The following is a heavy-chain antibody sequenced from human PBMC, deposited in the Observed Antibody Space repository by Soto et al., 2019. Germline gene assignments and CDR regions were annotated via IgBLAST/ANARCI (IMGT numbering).Heavy chain of an antibody. D-gene: IGHD3-10*01. CDR3: AREPMVRAAHGFDI. V-gene: IGHV1-2*02. CDR1: GYTFTCHY. Sequence: XSVKVSCKASGYTFTCHYMPWVRQAPGQGLEWMGWINPNSVGTNYAQKFQGRVTMTRDTSISTAYMELSRLRSDDTAVYCCAREPMVRAAHGFDIWGQGTMVTVSS. CDR2: INPNSVGT. J-gene: IGHJ3*02.